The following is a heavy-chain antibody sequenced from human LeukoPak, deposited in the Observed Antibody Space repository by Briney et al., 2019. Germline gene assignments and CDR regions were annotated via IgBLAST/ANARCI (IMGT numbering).Heavy chain of an antibody. CDR2: INSAYSNT. CDR3: ARDSYMAAADTWFDP. Sequence: ASVKVSRKASGYTFTDYTIHWVRQAPGQRLEWMGWINSAYSNTKYSQKFQGRVTITSDTSASTAYMEVRSLTSEDTAIYYCARDSYMAAADTWFDPWGQGTLVTVSS. D-gene: IGHD6-13*01. J-gene: IGHJ5*02. V-gene: IGHV1-3*01. CDR1: GYTFTDYT.